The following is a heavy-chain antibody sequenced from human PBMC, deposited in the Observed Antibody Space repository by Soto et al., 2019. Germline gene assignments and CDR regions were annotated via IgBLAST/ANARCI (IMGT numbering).Heavy chain of an antibody. D-gene: IGHD5-12*01. J-gene: IGHJ4*02. Sequence: SETLSLTCTVSGGSISSGGYYWSWIRQHPGKGLEWIGYIYYSGSTYYNPSLKSRVTISVDTSKNQFSLKLSSVTAAATAVYYCARGSIVATIGYYFDYWGQGTLVTVSS. CDR3: ARGSIVATIGYYFDY. CDR2: IYYSGST. CDR1: GGSISSGGYY. V-gene: IGHV4-31*03.